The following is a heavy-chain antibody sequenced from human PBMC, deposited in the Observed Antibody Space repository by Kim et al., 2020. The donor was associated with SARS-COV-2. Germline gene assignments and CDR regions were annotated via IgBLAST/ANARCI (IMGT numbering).Heavy chain of an antibody. V-gene: IGHV1-24*01. D-gene: IGHD6-13*01. CDR1: GYTLTELS. J-gene: IGHJ2*01. CDR2: FDPEDGET. Sequence: ASVKVSCKVSGYTLTELSMHWVRQAPGKGLEWMGGFDPEDGETIYAQKFQGRVTMTEDTSTDTAYMELSSLRSEDTAVYYCATDTLAMQQLVRAGYFDLWGRGTLVTVSS. CDR3: ATDTLAMQQLVRAGYFDL.